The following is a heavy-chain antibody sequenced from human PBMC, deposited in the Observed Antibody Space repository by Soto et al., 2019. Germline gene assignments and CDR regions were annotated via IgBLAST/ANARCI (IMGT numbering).Heavy chain of an antibody. Sequence: SETLSLTCSVSGGTISGYYWTWIRQPAGKGLEWIARIYSSGNTKYNPSLQSRVTMSLDTSNNQFSLRLTSVTAADTAVYYCARGQRFSDWFDPWGQGTLVTVSS. CDR3: ARGQRFSDWFDP. V-gene: IGHV4-4*07. CDR2: IYSSGNT. D-gene: IGHD3-3*01. J-gene: IGHJ5*02. CDR1: GGTISGYY.